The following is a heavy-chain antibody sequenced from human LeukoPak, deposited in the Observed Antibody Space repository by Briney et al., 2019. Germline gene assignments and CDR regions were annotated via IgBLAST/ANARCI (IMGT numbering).Heavy chain of an antibody. CDR1: GYTFTGYH. D-gene: IGHD1-26*01. CDR2: INPNSGGT. J-gene: IGHJ3*02. Sequence: ASVKVSCKASGYTFTGYHMHWVRQAPGQGLEWMGWINPNSGGTNYAQKFQGRVTMTRDTSISTAYMELSRLRSDDTAVYYCAREPSNIVGATRDAFDIWGQGTMVTVSS. CDR3: AREPSNIVGATRDAFDI. V-gene: IGHV1-2*02.